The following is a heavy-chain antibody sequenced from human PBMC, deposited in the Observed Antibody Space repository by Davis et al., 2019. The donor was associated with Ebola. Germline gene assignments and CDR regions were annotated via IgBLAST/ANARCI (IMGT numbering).Heavy chain of an antibody. Sequence: GESLKISCAASGFTFSDYYMSWIRQAPGKGLEWVSGISSSGGSTYYADSVKGRFTISRGNSKNTLYLQMNSLRAEDTAVYYCARVRWTSGYYFDYWGQGTLVTVSS. J-gene: IGHJ4*02. V-gene: IGHV3-23*01. CDR3: ARVRWTSGYYFDY. CDR2: ISSSGGST. D-gene: IGHD3-22*01. CDR1: GFTFSDYY.